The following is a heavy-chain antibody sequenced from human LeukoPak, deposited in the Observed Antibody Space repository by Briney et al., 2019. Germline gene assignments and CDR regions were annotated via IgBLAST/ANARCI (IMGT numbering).Heavy chain of an antibody. Sequence: GESLKISCQGSGYTFTTYWIGWVCQMPGEGLEWMGIIYPGDSDTTYSPSFRGQVTFSADKSISTAYLQWRSLKASDTAMYYCARNSHSNGMDVWGQGTTVTVSS. V-gene: IGHV5-51*01. J-gene: IGHJ6*02. CDR2: IYPGDSDT. CDR3: ARNSHSNGMDV. D-gene: IGHD2-15*01. CDR1: GYTFTTYW.